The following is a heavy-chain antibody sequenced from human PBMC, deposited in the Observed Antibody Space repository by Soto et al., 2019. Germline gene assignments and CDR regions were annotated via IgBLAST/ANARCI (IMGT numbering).Heavy chain of an antibody. Sequence: PSETLSLTCTVSGGSVSSSSYYWGWVRQPPGKGLEWIGSVYYSGSTYYNPSLESRVTISVDKSKNQFSLKLMSLSAADTAVYYCVRLEGMAPTSSSTDYCDTGVLVTGSS. D-gene: IGHD1-26*01. J-gene: IGHJ4*02. CDR2: VYYSGST. V-gene: IGHV4-39*01. CDR3: VRLEGMAPTSSSTDY. CDR1: GGSVSSSSYY.